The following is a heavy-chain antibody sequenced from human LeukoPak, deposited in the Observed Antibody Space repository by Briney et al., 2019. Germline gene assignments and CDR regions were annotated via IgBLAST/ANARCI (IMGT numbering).Heavy chain of an antibody. CDR2: MYTSGST. CDR3: ARYGYCSGGSCRLYAFDV. D-gene: IGHD2-15*01. J-gene: IGHJ3*01. CDR1: GASISSGSYY. Sequence: SETLSLTCTVSGASISSGSYYWSWIRQPAGKGLEWIGRMYTSGSTNYKSSLKSRVTISADTSKNQFSLKLNSVTAADTAVYYCARYGYCSGGSCRLYAFDVWGQGTMVTVSS. V-gene: IGHV4-61*02.